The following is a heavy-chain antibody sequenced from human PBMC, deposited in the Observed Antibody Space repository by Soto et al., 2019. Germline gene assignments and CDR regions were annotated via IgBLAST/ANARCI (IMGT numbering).Heavy chain of an antibody. V-gene: IGHV1-3*01. J-gene: IGHJ5*02. Sequence: QVQLVQSGAEVKKPGASVKVSCKASGYTFTSYAMHWVRLAPGQRLEWMGWINAGNGNKKYSQKFQGRVTITRDTSASTAYMELSSLRSEDTAVYYCARDFSGGDADWFDPWGQGTLVTVSS. CDR3: ARDFSGGDADWFDP. CDR2: INAGNGNK. D-gene: IGHD2-21*02. CDR1: GYTFTSYA.